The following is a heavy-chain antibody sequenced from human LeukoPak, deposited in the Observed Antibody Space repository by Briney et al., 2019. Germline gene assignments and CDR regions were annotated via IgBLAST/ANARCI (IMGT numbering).Heavy chain of an antibody. CDR1: GGTFSSYA. Sequence: ASVTVSFKASGGTFSSYAISWVRQAPGQGLEWMGGIIPIFGTANYAQKFQGRVTITADESTSTAYMELSSLRSEDTAVYYCARGPRYYYYYGMDVWGQGTTVTVSS. CDR3: ARGPRYYYYYGMDV. V-gene: IGHV1-69*01. J-gene: IGHJ6*02. CDR2: IIPIFGTA.